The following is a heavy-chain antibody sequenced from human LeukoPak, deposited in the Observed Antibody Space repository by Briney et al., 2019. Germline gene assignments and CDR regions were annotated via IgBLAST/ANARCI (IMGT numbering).Heavy chain of an antibody. J-gene: IGHJ5*02. V-gene: IGHV1-2*02. CDR1: GYTFTGYY. CDR2: INPNSGGT. Sequence: ASVKVSCKASGYTFTGYYMHWVRRAPGQGLEWMGWINPNSGGTNYAQKFQGRVTMTRDTSISTAYMELSRLRSDDTAVYYCARELLRFKNWFDPWGQGTLVTVSS. CDR3: ARELLRFKNWFDP. D-gene: IGHD2-15*01.